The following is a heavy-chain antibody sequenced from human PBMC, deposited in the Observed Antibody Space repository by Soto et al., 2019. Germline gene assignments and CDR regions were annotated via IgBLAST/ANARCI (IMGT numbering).Heavy chain of an antibody. D-gene: IGHD3-9*01. Sequence: QVQLVQSGAEVKKPGASVKVSCKASGYTFTGYYMHWVRQAPGQGLEWMGWINPNSGGTNYAQKFQGRVTMTRDTSISTAYMELSRLRSDDTAVYYCAREQYYDILTGYYPDRAAYFQHWGQGTLVTVSS. CDR1: GYTFTGYY. J-gene: IGHJ1*01. V-gene: IGHV1-2*02. CDR3: AREQYYDILTGYYPDRAAYFQH. CDR2: INPNSGGT.